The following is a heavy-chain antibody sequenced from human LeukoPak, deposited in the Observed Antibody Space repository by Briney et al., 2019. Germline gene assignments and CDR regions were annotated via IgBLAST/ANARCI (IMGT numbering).Heavy chain of an antibody. V-gene: IGHV4-34*01. CDR1: GGSFRGYY. CDR2: INHSGST. J-gene: IGHJ4*02. Sequence: SETLSLTCAVYGGSFRGYYWSWIRQPPGKGLEWIGEINHSGSTNYNPSLKSRVTISVDKSKNQFSLKLSSVTAADTAVYYCARFIAAAGIDYWGQGTLVTVSS. D-gene: IGHD6-13*01. CDR3: ARFIAAAGIDY.